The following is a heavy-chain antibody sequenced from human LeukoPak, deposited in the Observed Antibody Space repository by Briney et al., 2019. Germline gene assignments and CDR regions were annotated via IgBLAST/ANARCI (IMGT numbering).Heavy chain of an antibody. D-gene: IGHD3-9*01. V-gene: IGHV5-51*01. CDR3: ARHKVSDYDILTGYYSHFDY. J-gene: IGHJ4*02. Sequence: GESLKISCKGSGYSFTSYWIGWVRQMPEKGLEWMGIIYPGDSDTRYSPSFQGQVTISADKSISTAYLQWSSLKASDTAMYYCARHKVSDYDILTGYYSHFDYWGQGTLVTVSS. CDR2: IYPGDSDT. CDR1: GYSFTSYW.